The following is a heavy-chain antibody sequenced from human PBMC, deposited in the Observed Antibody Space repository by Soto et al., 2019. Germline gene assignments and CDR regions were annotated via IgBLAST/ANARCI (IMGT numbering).Heavy chain of an antibody. D-gene: IGHD2-15*01. V-gene: IGHV1-46*01. CDR2: INPSGGST. CDR1: GYTFTSYY. CDR3: ARPARYCSGGSCSGGMDV. Sequence: GASVKVSCKASGYTFTSYYMHWVRQAPGQGLEWMGIINPSGGSTSYAQKFQGRVTMTRDTSTSTVYMELSSLRSGDTAVYYCARPARYCSGGSCSGGMDVWGQGTTVTVSS. J-gene: IGHJ6*02.